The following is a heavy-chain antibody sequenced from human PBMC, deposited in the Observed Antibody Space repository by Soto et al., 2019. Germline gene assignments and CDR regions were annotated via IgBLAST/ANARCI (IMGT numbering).Heavy chain of an antibody. CDR1: GYTFTSYG. CDR3: ARFTYYDFWSGYYTTTYNWFDP. Sequence: ASVKVSCKASGYTFTSYGISWVRQAPGQGLEWMGWISAYNGNTNYAQKLQGRVTMTTDTSTSTAYMELRSLRSDDTAVYYCARFTYYDFWSGYYTTTYNWFDPWGQGTLVTVS. D-gene: IGHD3-3*01. V-gene: IGHV1-18*01. CDR2: ISAYNGNT. J-gene: IGHJ5*02.